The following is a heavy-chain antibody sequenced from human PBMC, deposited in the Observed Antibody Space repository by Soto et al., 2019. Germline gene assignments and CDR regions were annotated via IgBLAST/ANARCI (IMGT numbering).Heavy chain of an antibody. CDR2: INSRSSSI. D-gene: IGHD3-10*01. V-gene: IGHV3-21*01. CDR1: GFTFSSYS. J-gene: IGHJ4*02. CDR3: ARNPSGDY. Sequence: EVQLVESGGGLVKPGGSLRLSCAASGFTFSSYSMTWVRQAPGKGLEWVSSINSRSSSIYYADSVKGRFTISRDNAKNALYLQMNSLRAEDTAVYYCARNPSGDYWGQGTLVTVSS.